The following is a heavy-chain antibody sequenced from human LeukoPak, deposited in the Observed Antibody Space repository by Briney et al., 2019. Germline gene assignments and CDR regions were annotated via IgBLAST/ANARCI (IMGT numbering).Heavy chain of an antibody. J-gene: IGHJ4*02. CDR3: ARDGGVGGTYYYDSSGYYQDY. V-gene: IGHV1-46*01. CDR1: GYTFTSYY. D-gene: IGHD3-22*01. Sequence: GASVKVSCKASGYTFTSYYMHWVRQAPGQGLEWMGIINPSGGSTSYAQKFQGRVTMPRDMSTSTVYMELSSLRSEDTAVYYCARDGGVGGTYYYDSSGYYQDYWGQGTLVTVSS. CDR2: INPSGGST.